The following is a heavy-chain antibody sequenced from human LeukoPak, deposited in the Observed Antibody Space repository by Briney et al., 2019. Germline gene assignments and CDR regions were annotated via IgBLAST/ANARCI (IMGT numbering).Heavy chain of an antibody. D-gene: IGHD1-14*01. Sequence: GASVKVSCKASGGTFSSYAISWVRQAPGQGLEWMGGIIPIFGTANYAQKFQGRVTITADESTSTAYMELSSLRSEDTAVYYCARGIRRNINYWFDPWGQGTPVTVSS. CDR3: ARGIRRNINYWFDP. J-gene: IGHJ5*02. V-gene: IGHV1-69*01. CDR1: GGTFSSYA. CDR2: IIPIFGTA.